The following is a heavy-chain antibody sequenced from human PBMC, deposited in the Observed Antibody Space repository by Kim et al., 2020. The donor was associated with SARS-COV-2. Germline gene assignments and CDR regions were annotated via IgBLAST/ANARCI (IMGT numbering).Heavy chain of an antibody. CDR3: CSGKIPQLRDDY. D-gene: IGHD6-19*01. CDR1: GFTFSGSA. Sequence: GGSLRLSCAASGFTFSGSAMHWVRQASGKGLEWVGRIRSKANSYSKAYAASVKGRFTISRDDSKNPAYLQMNSLKTEDTAVYYGCSGKIPQLRDDYWGQGTLVTVSS. V-gene: IGHV3-73*01. CDR2: IRSKANSYSK. J-gene: IGHJ4*02.